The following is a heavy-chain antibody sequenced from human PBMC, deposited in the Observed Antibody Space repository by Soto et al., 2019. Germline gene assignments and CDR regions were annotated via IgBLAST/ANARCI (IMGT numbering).Heavy chain of an antibody. Sequence: SQTLSLTCAISGDSVSSNSVAWNWIRQSPSRGLEWLGRTYYRSRWYNDYAVSVRSRITINPDTSKNQFSLKLKSVTPEDTAVYFCAIRYSYGLDSWGKGARGTV. V-gene: IGHV6-1*01. CDR1: GDSVSSNSVA. CDR2: TYYRSRWYN. D-gene: IGHD5-18*01. CDR3: AIRYSYGLDS. J-gene: IGHJ4*02.